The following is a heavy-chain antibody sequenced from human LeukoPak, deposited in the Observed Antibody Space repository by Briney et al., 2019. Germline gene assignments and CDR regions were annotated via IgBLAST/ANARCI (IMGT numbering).Heavy chain of an antibody. CDR3: ARHGGVVVPAAPSAFDI. CDR2: IYPSGST. J-gene: IGHJ3*02. D-gene: IGHD2-2*01. CDR1: DGSISNYY. V-gene: IGHV4-4*07. Sequence: SETLSLTCTVSDGSISNYYWSWIRQPAGKGLEWIGHIYPSGSTNYNPSLKSRVTMSLDTSKNQFSLKLNSVTAADTAVYYCARHGGVVVPAAPSAFDIWGQGTKVTVSS.